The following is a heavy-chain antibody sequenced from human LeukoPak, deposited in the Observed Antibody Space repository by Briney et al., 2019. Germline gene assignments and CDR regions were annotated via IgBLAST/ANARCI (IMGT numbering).Heavy chain of an antibody. J-gene: IGHJ4*02. CDR2: IFPGDSDT. D-gene: IGHD6-19*01. CDR3: ARPYSSGWKAFDY. V-gene: IGHV5-51*07. Sequence: PGESLKISCKGSGYSFTNYWIAWVHQMPGKGLEWMGIIFPGDSDTRYSPSFQGQVTISADKSISTAYLQWSSLKASDTAIYYCARPYSSGWKAFDYWGQGTLVTVSS. CDR1: GYSFTNYW.